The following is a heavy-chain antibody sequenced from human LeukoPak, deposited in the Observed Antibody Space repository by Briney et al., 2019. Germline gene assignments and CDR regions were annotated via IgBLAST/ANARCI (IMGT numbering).Heavy chain of an antibody. CDR2: IKSKTDGGTT. CDR3: TTDQASSHYYDSSGYPSDWFDP. J-gene: IGHJ5*02. D-gene: IGHD3-22*01. CDR1: GFTFSNAW. Sequence: GGSLRLSCAASGFTFSNAWMSWVRQAPGKGLEWVGRIKSKTDGGTTDYAAPVKGRFTISRDDSKNTLYLQMNSLKTEDTAVYYCTTDQASSHYYDSSGYPSDWFDPWGQGTLVTVSS. V-gene: IGHV3-15*01.